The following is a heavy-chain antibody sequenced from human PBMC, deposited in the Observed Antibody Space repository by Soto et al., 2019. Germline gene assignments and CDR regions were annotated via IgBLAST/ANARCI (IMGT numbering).Heavy chain of an antibody. J-gene: IGHJ4*02. CDR1: GESISSSSYY. Sequence: SETLSLTCIVSGESISSSSYYWGWIRQPPGKGLEWIGSIYYGGRTYYNPSFKSRVTISIDTSKNQSSLKLSSVTATDTAVYYCARQRTTVVTQAYFDHWGQGALVTVSS. CDR3: ARQRTTVVTQAYFDH. CDR2: IYYGGRT. V-gene: IGHV4-39*01. D-gene: IGHD2-21*02.